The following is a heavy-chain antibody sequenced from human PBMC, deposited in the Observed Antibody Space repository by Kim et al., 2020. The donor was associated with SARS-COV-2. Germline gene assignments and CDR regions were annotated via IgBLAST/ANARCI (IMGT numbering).Heavy chain of an antibody. Sequence: VKGRFTIPRDNSRTPLYLQMNDLRAEDTAVYYCARDRYYYDSSGYYHFDYWGQGTLVTVSS. CDR3: ARDRYYYDSSGYYHFDY. J-gene: IGHJ4*02. V-gene: IGHV3-30*07. D-gene: IGHD3-22*01.